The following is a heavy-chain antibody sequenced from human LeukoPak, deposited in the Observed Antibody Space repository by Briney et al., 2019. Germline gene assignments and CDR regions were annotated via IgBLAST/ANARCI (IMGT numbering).Heavy chain of an antibody. CDR3: ARGRGDGYNLEYFDN. V-gene: IGHV4-34*01. Sequence: SETLSLTCAVNGGSFRGYYWSWIRQPPGKGLEWIGEINHSGSTNYNPSLKSRVTISVDTSKIQFSLKLSSVTAADTAVYYCARGRGDGYNLEYFDNWGQGTLVTVSS. J-gene: IGHJ4*02. D-gene: IGHD5-24*01. CDR2: INHSGST. CDR1: GGSFRGYY.